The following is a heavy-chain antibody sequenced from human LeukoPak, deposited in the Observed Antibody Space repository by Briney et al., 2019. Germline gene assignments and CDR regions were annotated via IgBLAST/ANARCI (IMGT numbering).Heavy chain of an antibody. D-gene: IGHD2-15*01. J-gene: IGHJ4*02. V-gene: IGHV3-74*01. CDR3: AKDLYSCSGGSCYYFDY. CDR2: INSDGSST. CDR1: GFTFSSYW. Sequence: GGSLRLSCAASGFTFSSYWMHWVRQAPGKGLVWVSRINSDGSSTSYADSVKGRFTISRDNAKNTLYLQMNSLRAEDTAVYYCAKDLYSCSGGSCYYFDYWGQGTLVTVSS.